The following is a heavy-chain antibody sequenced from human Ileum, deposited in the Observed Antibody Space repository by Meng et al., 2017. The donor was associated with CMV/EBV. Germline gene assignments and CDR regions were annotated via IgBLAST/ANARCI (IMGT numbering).Heavy chain of an antibody. CDR1: GYTFTNYY. CDR3: ARGGGRDYYDDSGYLIDY. Sequence: ASVKVSCKASGYTFTNYYMHWVRQAPGQGLEWLAMINPIGGTTRYTQKCQGRVTMTRDTSTSTVYMELSSLRSEDTAVYYCARGGGRDYYDDSGYLIDYWGQGTLVTVSS. CDR2: INPIGGTT. V-gene: IGHV1-46*01. D-gene: IGHD3-22*01. J-gene: IGHJ4*02.